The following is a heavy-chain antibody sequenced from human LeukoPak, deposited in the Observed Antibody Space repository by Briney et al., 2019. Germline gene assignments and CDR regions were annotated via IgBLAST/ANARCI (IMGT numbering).Heavy chain of an antibody. D-gene: IGHD5-12*01. V-gene: IGHV1-8*01. CDR1: GYTFTSYD. J-gene: IGHJ4*02. CDR3: ARDGGYSGYEDHADY. CDR2: MNPNSGNT. Sequence: ASVKVSCKASGYTFTSYDINWVRQATGQGLEWMGWMNPNSGNTGYAQKFQGRVTMTRSTSISTAYMELSSLRSEDTAVYYCARDGGYSGYEDHADYWGQGTLVTVSS.